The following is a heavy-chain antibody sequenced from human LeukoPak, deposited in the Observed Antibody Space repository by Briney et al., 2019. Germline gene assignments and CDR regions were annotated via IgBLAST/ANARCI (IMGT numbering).Heavy chain of an antibody. V-gene: IGHV4-4*07. CDR1: GGSISNYY. D-gene: IGHD4-17*01. CDR3: AGRSTVPWGAFDS. J-gene: IGHJ3*01. CDR2: IYTSGST. Sequence: PSETLSLTCTVSGGSISNYYWSWIRQPAGKGLEWIGRIYTSGSTYYNPSLKTRVTMSVDTSKNQFSLKLSSVTAADTAVYYCAGRSTVPWGAFDSWGQGTMVTVSS.